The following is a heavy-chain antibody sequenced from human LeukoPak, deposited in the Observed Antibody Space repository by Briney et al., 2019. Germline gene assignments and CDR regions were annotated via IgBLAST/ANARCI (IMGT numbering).Heavy chain of an antibody. J-gene: IGHJ5*02. CDR1: GYTFTGYY. D-gene: IGHD3-10*01. CDR3: ARDVVGGYYYGSGTLGSWFDP. CDR2: INPNSGGT. V-gene: IGHV1-2*02. Sequence: ASVKVSCKASGYTFTGYYMHWVRQAPGQGLEWMGWINPNSGGTNYAQKFQGRVTMTRDTSISTAYMELSRLRSDDTAVYYCARDVVGGYYYGSGTLGSWFDPWGQGTLVTVSS.